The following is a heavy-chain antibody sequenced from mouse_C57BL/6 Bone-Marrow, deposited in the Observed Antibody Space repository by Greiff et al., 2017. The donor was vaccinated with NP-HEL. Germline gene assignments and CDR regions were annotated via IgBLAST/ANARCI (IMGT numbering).Heavy chain of an antibody. D-gene: IGHD2-4*01. CDR1: GYTFTSYW. Sequence: QVQLQQSGAELVMPGASVKLSCKASGYTFTSYWMHWVKQRPGQGLEWIGEIDPSDSYTKYNQKFKGKSTLTVDKSSSTAYMQLSSLTSEDSAVYYCSRQIYYDYDEDWYFDVWGTGTTVTVSS. CDR2: IDPSDSYT. CDR3: SRQIYYDYDEDWYFDV. V-gene: IGHV1-69*01. J-gene: IGHJ1*03.